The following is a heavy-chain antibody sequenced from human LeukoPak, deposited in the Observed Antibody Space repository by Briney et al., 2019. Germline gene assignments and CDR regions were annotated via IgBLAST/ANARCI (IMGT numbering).Heavy chain of an antibody. Sequence: GGSLRLSCAASGFTVRSNYMSWVRQAPGKGLEWVSVIYSGGNTYYADSVKGRFTISRDNAKNSLYLQMNSLRAEDTAVYYCARRATTERGYSYGLDYWGQGTLVTVSS. CDR2: IYSGGNT. V-gene: IGHV3-66*01. CDR1: GFTVRSNY. CDR3: ARRATTERGYSYGLDY. J-gene: IGHJ4*02. D-gene: IGHD5-18*01.